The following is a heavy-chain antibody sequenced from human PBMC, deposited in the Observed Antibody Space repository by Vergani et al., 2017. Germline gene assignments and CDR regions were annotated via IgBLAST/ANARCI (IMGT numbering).Heavy chain of an antibody. CDR3: ARTSLVGTCTGGYCKRELKYFDP. CDR2: VYYSGTT. D-gene: IGHD2-8*02. Sequence: QLQLQESDSRLVNPSQTLSLTCTLSGDAISRDTYSWNWVRQPPGKPLEWIGSVYYSGTTYYNPSLGGRVTMSIDKSKNHFSLTLTSVTAADSAFYYCARTSLVGTCTGGYCKRELKYFDPWGQGTLVTVSS. CDR1: GDAISRDTYS. J-gene: IGHJ5*02. V-gene: IGHV4-30-2*01.